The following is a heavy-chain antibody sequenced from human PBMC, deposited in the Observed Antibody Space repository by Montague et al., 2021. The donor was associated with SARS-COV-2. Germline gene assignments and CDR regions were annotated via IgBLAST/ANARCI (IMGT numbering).Heavy chain of an antibody. D-gene: IGHD3-3*01. CDR3: ARASGKKTIFGVVISYFDY. Sequence: TLSLTCTVSGGSISSGGYYWSWIRQHPGKGLEWIGYTYYSGSTYYNPSLKSRVTISVDTSKNQFSLKLSSVTAADTAVYYCARASGKKTIFGVVISYFDYWGQGTLVTVSS. V-gene: IGHV4-31*03. J-gene: IGHJ4*02. CDR2: TYYSGST. CDR1: GGSISSGGYY.